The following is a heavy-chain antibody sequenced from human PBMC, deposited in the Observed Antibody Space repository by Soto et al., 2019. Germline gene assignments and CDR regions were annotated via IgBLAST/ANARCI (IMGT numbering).Heavy chain of an antibody. J-gene: IGHJ5*02. CDR2: ISYDGSNK. CDR3: AKDREGSLDP. CDR1: GFTFSSYG. D-gene: IGHD2-15*01. Sequence: VGSLRLSCAASGFTFSSYGMHWVRQAPGKGLEWVAVISYDGSNKYYADSVKGRFTISRDNSKNTLYLQMNSLRAEDTAVYYCAKDREGSLDPWGQGTQVTVSS. V-gene: IGHV3-30*18.